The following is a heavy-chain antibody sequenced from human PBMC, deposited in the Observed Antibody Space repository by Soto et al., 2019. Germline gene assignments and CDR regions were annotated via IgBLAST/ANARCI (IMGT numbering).Heavy chain of an antibody. CDR3: ARGRHYNGMDV. J-gene: IGHJ6*02. CDR1: GGSFSGYY. CDR2: INHSGST. V-gene: IGHV4-34*01. Sequence: SETLSLTCAVYGGSFSGYYWSWIRQPPGKGLEWIGEINHSGSTNYNPSLKSRVTISVDTSKNQFSLKLSSVTVADTAVYYCARGRHYNGMDVRGQGTTVTVSS.